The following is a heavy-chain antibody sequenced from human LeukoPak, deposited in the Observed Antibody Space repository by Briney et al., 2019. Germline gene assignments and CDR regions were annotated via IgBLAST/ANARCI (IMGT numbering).Heavy chain of an antibody. CDR2: IRYDGSNK. V-gene: IGHV3-30*02. D-gene: IGHD4-11*01. CDR3: AKDLATTAPGGYFDY. CDR1: GFTFSSYA. Sequence: PGGSLRLSCAASGFTFSSYAMHWVRQAPGKGLEWVAFIRYDGSNKYYADSVKGRFTISRDNSKNTLYLQMNSLRAEDTAVYYCAKDLATTAPGGYFDYWGQGTLVTVSS. J-gene: IGHJ4*02.